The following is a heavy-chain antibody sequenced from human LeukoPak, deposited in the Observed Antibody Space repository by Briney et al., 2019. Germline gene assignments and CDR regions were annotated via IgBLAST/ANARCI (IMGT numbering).Heavy chain of an antibody. Sequence: GGSLRLSCAASGSTVSSNYMSWVRQAPGKGLEWVSVIYSGGSTYYADSVKGRFTISRDNSKNTLYLQMNSLRAEDTAVYYCAKDRDVVVPGGFDYWGQGTLVTVSS. CDR1: GSTVSSNY. CDR2: IYSGGST. D-gene: IGHD2-2*01. V-gene: IGHV3-53*01. CDR3: AKDRDVVVPGGFDY. J-gene: IGHJ4*02.